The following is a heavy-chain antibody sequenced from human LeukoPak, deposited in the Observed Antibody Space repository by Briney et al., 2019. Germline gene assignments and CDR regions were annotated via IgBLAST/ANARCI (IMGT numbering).Heavy chain of an antibody. Sequence: ASVKVSCKVSGYTLTELSMHWVRQAPGKGLEWMGGFDPEDGETIYAQKFQGRVTMTEDTSTDTAYMELSSLRSEDTAVYYCAIDLRGSIWFGELLPFDYWGQGTLVTVSS. V-gene: IGHV1-24*01. D-gene: IGHD3-10*01. CDR3: AIDLRGSIWFGELLPFDY. CDR2: FDPEDGET. J-gene: IGHJ4*02. CDR1: GYTLTELS.